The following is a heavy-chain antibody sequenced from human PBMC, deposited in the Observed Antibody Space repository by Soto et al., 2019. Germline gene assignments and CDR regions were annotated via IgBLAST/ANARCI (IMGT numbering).Heavy chain of an antibody. CDR3: ARGRGDYYYYAMDV. Sequence: GGSLRLSCAASGFTFSTYGMNWVRQAPGKGLEWVSYISSSSSTIYYADSVKGRFTISRDNAKNSLYLQMNSLRDEDTAVYYCARGRGDYYYYAMDVWGQGTTVTVSS. CDR2: ISSSSSTI. CDR1: GFTFSTYG. J-gene: IGHJ6*02. V-gene: IGHV3-48*02.